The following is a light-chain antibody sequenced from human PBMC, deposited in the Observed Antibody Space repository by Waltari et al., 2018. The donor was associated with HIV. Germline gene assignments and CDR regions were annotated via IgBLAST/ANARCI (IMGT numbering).Light chain of an antibody. CDR3: QSSDSSGVDFVV. Sequence: DLTQPPSVSVPPGQTATITCTGEALPKRYGEWYQKRSGQAPVLLINKDTERLSGIPERFSGSSSGTSLTLTINEVRAEDEAEYYCQSSDSSGVDFVVFGGGTKLTV. CDR1: ALPKRY. J-gene: IGLJ2*01. V-gene: IGLV3-25*03. CDR2: KDT.